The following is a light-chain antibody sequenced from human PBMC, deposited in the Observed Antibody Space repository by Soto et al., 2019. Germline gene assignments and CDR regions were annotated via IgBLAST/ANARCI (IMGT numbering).Light chain of an antibody. J-gene: IGKJ2*01. CDR1: QSINNW. CDR2: KAS. Sequence: DIQMTQSPSTLSASVGDRVTITCRASQSINNWLAWYQQRPGTAPKLLIYKASTLQTGVPSRFSGSASGTEFTLTISSLLPDDFATYYCHQYNSYPHTFGQGTKLEIK. CDR3: HQYNSYPHT. V-gene: IGKV1-5*03.